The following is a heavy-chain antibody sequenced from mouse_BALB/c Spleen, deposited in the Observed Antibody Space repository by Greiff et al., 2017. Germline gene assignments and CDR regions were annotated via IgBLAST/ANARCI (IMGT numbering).Heavy chain of an antibody. J-gene: IGHJ2*01. Sequence: QVQLQQSGAELMKPGASVKISCKATGYTFSSYWIEWVKQRPGHGLEWIGEILPGSGSTNYNEKFKGKATFTADTSSNTAYMQLISLTSEDSAVYYCARKILRLQYYFDYWGQGTTLTVSS. CDR2: ILPGSGST. V-gene: IGHV1-9*01. CDR3: ARKILRLQYYFDY. D-gene: IGHD1-2*01. CDR1: GYTFSSYW.